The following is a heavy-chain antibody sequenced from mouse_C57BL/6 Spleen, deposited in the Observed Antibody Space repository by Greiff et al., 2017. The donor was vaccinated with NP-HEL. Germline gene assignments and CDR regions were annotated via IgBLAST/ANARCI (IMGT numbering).Heavy chain of an antibody. J-gene: IGHJ2*01. Sequence: VQLQQPGAELVRPGSSVKLSCKASGYTFTSYWMHWVKQRPIQGLEWIGNIDPSDSVTHYNQKFKDKATLTVDKSSSTAYMQLSSLTSEDSAVYYCARSFYYDYEGYFDYWGQGTTLTVSS. CDR3: ARSFYYDYEGYFDY. V-gene: IGHV1-52*01. CDR2: IDPSDSVT. D-gene: IGHD2-4*01. CDR1: GYTFTSYW.